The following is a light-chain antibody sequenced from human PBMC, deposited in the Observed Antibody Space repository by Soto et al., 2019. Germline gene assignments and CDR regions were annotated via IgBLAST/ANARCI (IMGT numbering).Light chain of an antibody. CDR3: QQSYSTPRD. V-gene: IGKV1-39*01. CDR2: AAS. Sequence: IQMTQSPSSLSASVGDRVTITCRASQSISNSLNWYQQKPGRAPKLLIYAASSLQSGVPSRFSGSGSGTDFILTTSSLQPEDLATYYCQQSYSTPRDFGQGTRLENK. CDR1: QSISNS. J-gene: IGKJ5*01.